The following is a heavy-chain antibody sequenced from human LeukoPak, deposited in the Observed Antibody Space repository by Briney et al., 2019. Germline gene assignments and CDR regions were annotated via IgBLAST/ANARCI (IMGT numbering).Heavy chain of an antibody. CDR3: ASSGLMRESFDY. CDR2: INHSGST. J-gene: IGHJ4*02. CDR1: GGSFSGYY. D-gene: IGHD3-10*01. Sequence: SETLSLTCAVYGGSFSGYYWSWIRQPPGKGLEWIGEINHSGSTNYNPSLKSRVTISVDTSKNQFSLKLSSVTAADMAVYYCASSGLMRESFDYWGQGTLVTVSS. V-gene: IGHV4-34*01.